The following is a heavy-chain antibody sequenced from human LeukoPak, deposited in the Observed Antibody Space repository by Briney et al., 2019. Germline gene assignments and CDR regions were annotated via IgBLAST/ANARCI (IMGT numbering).Heavy chain of an antibody. J-gene: IGHJ4*02. V-gene: IGHV3-21*01. D-gene: IGHD2-2*01. CDR2: ISSSSSYI. CDR3: ARDSKGGVTAAALQY. CDR1: GFTFSSYS. Sequence: PGGSLRLSCAASGFTFSSYSMNWVRQAPGKGLEWISSISSSSSYIYYADSVKGRFTISRDNAKNSLYLQMNSLRAEDTAVYYCARDSKGGVTAAALQYWGQGTLVTVSS.